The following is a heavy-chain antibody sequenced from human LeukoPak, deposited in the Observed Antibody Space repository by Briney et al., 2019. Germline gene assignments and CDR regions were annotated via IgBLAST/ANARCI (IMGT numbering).Heavy chain of an antibody. V-gene: IGHV1-46*01. Sequence: GASVKVSCKASGYTFTDYYMHWVRQAPGQGLEWMGIINPSGGSTSYAQKFQGRVTMTRDTSTSTVYMELSSLRSEDTAVYYCARVSSYCGGDCYPYYFDYWGQGTLVTVSS. CDR1: GYTFTDYY. J-gene: IGHJ4*02. CDR3: ARVSSYCGGDCYPYYFDY. D-gene: IGHD2-21*02. CDR2: INPSGGST.